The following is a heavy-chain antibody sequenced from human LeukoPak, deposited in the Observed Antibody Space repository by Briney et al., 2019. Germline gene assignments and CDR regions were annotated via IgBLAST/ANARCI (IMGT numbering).Heavy chain of an antibody. D-gene: IGHD2-21*01. J-gene: IGHJ6*03. CDR1: QFTFIRFA. Sequence: PGGSLRLSCEASQFTFIRFAMSWIRQAPGTGLEWVSTLSGSGTATYYADSVKGRFTTSRDNSKDTLYLQMDNLRADDTAVYYCAKHLGSHSFLFYYMDVWGTGTSVIVSS. CDR2: LSGSGTAT. V-gene: IGHV3-23*01. CDR3: AKHLGSHSFLFYYMDV.